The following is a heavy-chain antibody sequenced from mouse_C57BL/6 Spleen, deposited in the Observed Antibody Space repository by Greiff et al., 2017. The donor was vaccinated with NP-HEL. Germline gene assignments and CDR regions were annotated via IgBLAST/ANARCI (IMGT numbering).Heavy chain of an antibody. CDR1: GYAFSSSW. Sequence: QVQLQQSGPELVKPGASVKISCKASGYAFSSSWMNWVKQRPGKGLEWIGRIYPGDGDTNYNGKFKGKATLTADKSSSTAYMQLSSLTSEDSAVYFCARTLTGTSRYFDYWGQGTTLTVSS. J-gene: IGHJ2*01. D-gene: IGHD4-1*01. CDR2: IYPGDGDT. V-gene: IGHV1-82*01. CDR3: ARTLTGTSRYFDY.